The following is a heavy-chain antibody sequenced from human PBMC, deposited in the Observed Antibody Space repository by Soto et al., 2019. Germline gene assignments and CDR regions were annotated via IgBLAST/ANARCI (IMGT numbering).Heavy chain of an antibody. J-gene: IGHJ4*02. CDR3: AHGYSGGWYRGPFDY. V-gene: IGHV2-5*02. D-gene: IGHD6-19*01. CDR1: GFSLSTSGVG. Sequence: QITLKESGPTLVKPTQTLTLTCTFSGFSLSTSGVGVGWIRQPPGKALEWLALIYWDNDKRYSPSLKSRLTITKDTSKNQVVLTMTNMDPVDTATYYCAHGYSGGWYRGPFDYWGQGTLVTVSS. CDR2: IYWDNDK.